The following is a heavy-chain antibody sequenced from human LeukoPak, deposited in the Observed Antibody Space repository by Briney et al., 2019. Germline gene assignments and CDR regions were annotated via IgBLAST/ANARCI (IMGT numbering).Heavy chain of an antibody. V-gene: IGHV3-15*01. CDR3: AKRGVVA. Sequence: PGGSLRLSCAASGFTFSNAWMSWVRRAPGKGLEWVGGIKSKTDGGTTDYAAPVKGRFTISRDDSKNTLYLQMNGLKTEDTAVYYCAKRGVVAGGQGTLVTVSS. D-gene: IGHD3-16*01. J-gene: IGHJ4*02. CDR1: GFTFSNAW. CDR2: IKSKTDGGTT.